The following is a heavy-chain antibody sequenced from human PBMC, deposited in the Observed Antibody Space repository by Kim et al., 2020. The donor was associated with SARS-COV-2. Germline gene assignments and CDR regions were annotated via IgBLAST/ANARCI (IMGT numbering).Heavy chain of an antibody. Sequence: KFQGRVTMTRDTSTSTVYMELSSLRSEDTAVYYCGRDLGNYGSGLDGMDVWGQGTTVTVSS. D-gene: IGHD3-10*01. V-gene: IGHV1-46*01. CDR3: GRDLGNYGSGLDGMDV. J-gene: IGHJ6*02.